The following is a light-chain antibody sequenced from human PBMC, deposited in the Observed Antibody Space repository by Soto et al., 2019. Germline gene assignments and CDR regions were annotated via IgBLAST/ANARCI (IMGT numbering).Light chain of an antibody. J-gene: IGKJ1*01. CDR2: GAS. CDR3: QQYNKWPQT. V-gene: IGKV3-15*01. Sequence: EIVMTQSPATLSVSPGERVTLSCRASLGISINLAWYQQRPGQAPRLLIYGASTRATGVPTRFSGSGSGTEFTLTISSLQSEDLAVYHCQQYNKWPQTFGQGTTVETK. CDR1: LGISIN.